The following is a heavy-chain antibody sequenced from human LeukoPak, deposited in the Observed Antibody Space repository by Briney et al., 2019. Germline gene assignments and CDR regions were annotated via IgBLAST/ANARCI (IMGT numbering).Heavy chain of an antibody. V-gene: IGHV4-39*01. CDR2: IYYSGST. D-gene: IGHD3-22*01. J-gene: IGHJ4*02. Sequence: SETLSLTCTVSGGSISSSSYYWGWIRQPPGKGLEWIGNIYYSGSTYYNPSLKSRVTISVDTSKNQFSLKLSSVTAADTAVYYCASRDYYDSSGYYGSWGQGTLVTVSS. CDR1: GGSISSSSYY. CDR3: ASRDYYDSSGYYGS.